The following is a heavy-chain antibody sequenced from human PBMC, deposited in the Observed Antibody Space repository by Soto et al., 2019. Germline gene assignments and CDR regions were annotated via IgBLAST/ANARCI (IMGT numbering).Heavy chain of an antibody. V-gene: IGHV4-59*01. D-gene: IGHD6-19*01. CDR3: ASTAHSSGWYSGGFDY. CDR1: GGSISSYY. J-gene: IGHJ4*02. Sequence: SETLSLTCTVSGGSISSYYWSWIRHPPGKGLEWIGYIYYSGSTNYNPSLKSRVTISVDTSKNQFSLKLSSVTAADTAVYYCASTAHSSGWYSGGFDYWGQGTLVTVSS. CDR2: IYYSGST.